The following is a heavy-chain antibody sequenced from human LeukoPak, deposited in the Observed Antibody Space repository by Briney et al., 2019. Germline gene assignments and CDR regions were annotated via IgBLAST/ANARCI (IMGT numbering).Heavy chain of an antibody. Sequence: PGGSLRLSCAASGFTFSNYGMHWVRQAPGRGLEWVAFVLYDGSKKYYADSVKGRFTISRGNSKNTLYLQMNSLRAEDTAVYYCAKKEALVGATYFDYWGQGTLVTVSS. D-gene: IGHD1-26*01. V-gene: IGHV3-30*02. CDR1: GFTFSNYG. CDR3: AKKEALVGATYFDY. CDR2: VLYDGSKK. J-gene: IGHJ4*02.